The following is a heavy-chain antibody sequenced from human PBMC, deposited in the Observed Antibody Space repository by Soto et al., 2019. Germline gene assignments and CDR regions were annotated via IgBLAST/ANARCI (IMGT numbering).Heavy chain of an antibody. V-gene: IGHV6-1*01. CDR3: AREADYDFWSGYLHFDY. J-gene: IGHJ4*02. Sequence: SQTLSLTCAISGDSVSSNSAAWNWIRQSPSRGLEWLGRTYYRSKWYNDYAVSVKSRITINPDTSKNQFSLQLNSVTPEDTAVYYCAREADYDFWSGYLHFDYWGQGTLVTVSS. CDR1: GDSVSSNSAA. D-gene: IGHD3-3*01. CDR2: TYYRSKWYN.